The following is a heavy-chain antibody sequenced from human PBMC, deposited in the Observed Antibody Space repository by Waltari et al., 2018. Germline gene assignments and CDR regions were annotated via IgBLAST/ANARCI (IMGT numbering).Heavy chain of an antibody. Sequence: EVQVVESGGGLVQPGGSLKLSCATSGFSFRGSTIHWVRQTSGGGLEWVGRIRRQPFNYATAYSESVKGRFTISRDDSKNTAYLQMNNLMTEDTAVYYCSGGEVTGTDFWGQGTLVTVSS. CDR3: SGGEVTGTDF. J-gene: IGHJ4*02. CDR1: GFSFRGST. CDR2: IRRQPFNYAT. V-gene: IGHV3-73*01. D-gene: IGHD1-1*01.